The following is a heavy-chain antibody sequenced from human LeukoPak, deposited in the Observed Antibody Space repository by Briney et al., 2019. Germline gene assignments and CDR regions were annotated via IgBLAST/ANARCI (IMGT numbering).Heavy chain of an antibody. V-gene: IGHV4-59*02. CDR2: IYYSGST. CDR3: VGGGDWLPEY. CDR1: GASVSGKF. J-gene: IGHJ4*01. Sequence: SETLSLTCTVSGASVSGKFWSWIRHSPGNGLEWIGLIYYSGSTKFNPSLKSRVAMSVDTSNNQFSLSLNSVTTTDPAVYFCVGGGDWLPEYWGHGTQVIVSS. D-gene: IGHD3/OR15-3a*01.